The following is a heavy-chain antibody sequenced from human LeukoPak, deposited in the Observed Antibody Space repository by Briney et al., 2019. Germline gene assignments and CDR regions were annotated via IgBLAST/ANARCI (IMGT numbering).Heavy chain of an antibody. Sequence: SETLSLTCTVSGGSINSYYWSWIRQPAGKGLEWIGRIHTSGSTNSNPSLKSRVTISVDTYKNQFSLRLSSVTAADTAVYYCATWSGYYSFDFWGQGTLVTVSS. V-gene: IGHV4-4*07. CDR3: ATWSGYYSFDF. D-gene: IGHD2/OR15-2a*01. J-gene: IGHJ4*02. CDR2: IHTSGST. CDR1: GGSINSYY.